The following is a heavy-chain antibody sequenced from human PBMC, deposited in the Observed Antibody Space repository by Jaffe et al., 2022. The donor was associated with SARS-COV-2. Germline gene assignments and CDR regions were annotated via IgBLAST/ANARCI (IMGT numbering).Heavy chain of an antibody. CDR2: IYYSGST. CDR3: ARHGSWLLPFDY. V-gene: IGHV4-39*01. J-gene: IGHJ4*02. Sequence: QLQLQESGPGLVKPSETLSLTCTVSGGSISSSSYYWGWIRQPPGKGLEWIGSIYYSGSTYYNPSLKSRVTISVDTSKNQFSLKLSSVTAADTAVYYCARHGSWLLPFDYWGQGTLVTVSS. D-gene: IGHD1-26*01. CDR1: GGSISSSSYY.